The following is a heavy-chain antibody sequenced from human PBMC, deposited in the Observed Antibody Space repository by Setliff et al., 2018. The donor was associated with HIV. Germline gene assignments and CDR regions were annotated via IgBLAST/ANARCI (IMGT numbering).Heavy chain of an antibody. CDR2: IYTTGITNFNP. V-gene: IGHV4-4*07. CDR3: ARQGGYNSPLMV. CDR1: GGSISSYY. D-gene: IGHD3-10*01. J-gene: IGHJ4*02. Sequence: KSSETLSLTCTVSGGSISSYYWSWIRQPAGKGLECMGRIYTTGITNFNPNYNPSLKSRVTMSTDTSKNQFFLQLISVTAADTAVYYCARQGGYNSPLMVWGQGKLVTVSS.